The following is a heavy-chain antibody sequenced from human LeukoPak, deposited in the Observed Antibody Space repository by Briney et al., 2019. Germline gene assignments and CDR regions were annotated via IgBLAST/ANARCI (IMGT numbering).Heavy chain of an antibody. V-gene: IGHV3-21*01. Sequence: PGGSLRLSCAASGFTFSSYSMNWVRQAPGKGLEWVSSISSSSSYIYYADSVKGRFTISRDNAKNSLYLQMNSLRAEDTAVYYCARLKERDWNDAYYFDYWGQGTLVTVSS. CDR1: GFTFSSYS. D-gene: IGHD1-1*01. CDR3: ARLKERDWNDAYYFDY. J-gene: IGHJ4*02. CDR2: ISSSSSYI.